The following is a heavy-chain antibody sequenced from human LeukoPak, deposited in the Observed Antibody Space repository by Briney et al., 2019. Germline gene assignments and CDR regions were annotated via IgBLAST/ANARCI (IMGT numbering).Heavy chain of an antibody. CDR3: VTGLGRTDHDY. CDR2: IKRNIDGGTT. V-gene: IGHV3-15*01. D-gene: IGHD1/OR15-1a*01. Sequence: GGSLRLSCAASGFTFSSTWMSWVRQAPGKGLEWVGRIKRNIDGGTTDYAAPVNGRFTISRDDSKNTLYLQMNSRKTEDTAVYYCVTGLGRTDHDYWGQGTLVTVSS. J-gene: IGHJ4*02. CDR1: GFTFSSTW.